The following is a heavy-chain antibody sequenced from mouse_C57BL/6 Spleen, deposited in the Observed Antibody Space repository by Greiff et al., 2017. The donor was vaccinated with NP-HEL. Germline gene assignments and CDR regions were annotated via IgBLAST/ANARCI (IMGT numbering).Heavy chain of an antibody. CDR1: GFTFSDYY. CDR3: AREGGGSYYYAMDY. D-gene: IGHD1-1*02. V-gene: IGHV5-16*01. CDR2: INYDGSST. J-gene: IGHJ4*01. Sequence: EVKLVESEGGLVQPGSSMKLSCTASGFTFSDYYMAWVRQVPEKGLEWVANINYDGSSTYYLDSLKSRFIISRDNAKNILYLQMSSLKSEDTATYYCAREGGGSYYYAMDYWGQGTSVTVSS.